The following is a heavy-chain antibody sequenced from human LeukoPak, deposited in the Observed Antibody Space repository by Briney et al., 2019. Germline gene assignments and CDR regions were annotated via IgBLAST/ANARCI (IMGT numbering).Heavy chain of an antibody. V-gene: IGHV3-7*01. J-gene: IGHJ5*02. CDR1: GFTFSSYW. CDR3: ARGASGIQLWFFDP. CDR2: VKQDGSEK. D-gene: IGHD5-18*01. Sequence: PGGSLRLSCAASGFTFSSYWMSWVRQAPGKWLECVANVKQDGSEKYYVESVKGRFNISRDNAKNSLFLQMNSLRAEDTAVYYCARGASGIQLWFFDPWGQGTLVSVSS.